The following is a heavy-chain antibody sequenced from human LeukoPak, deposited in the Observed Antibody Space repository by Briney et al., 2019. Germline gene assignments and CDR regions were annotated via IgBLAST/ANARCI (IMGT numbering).Heavy chain of an antibody. CDR1: GYTFTGYY. Sequence: GASVKVSCKASGYTFTGYYMHWVRQAPGQGLEWMGWINPNSGGTNYAQKFQGWVTMTRDTSISTAYMELSRLRSDDTAVYYCARAPHLYDSSGYFDYWGQGTLVTVSS. CDR3: ARAPHLYDSSGYFDY. CDR2: INPNSGGT. J-gene: IGHJ4*02. D-gene: IGHD3-22*01. V-gene: IGHV1-2*04.